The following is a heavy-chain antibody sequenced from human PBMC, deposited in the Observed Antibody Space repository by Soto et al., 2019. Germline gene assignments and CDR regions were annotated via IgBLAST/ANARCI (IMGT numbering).Heavy chain of an antibody. CDR3: ERDPGYGRGVSFDP. Sequence: ESGGGLVQPGGSLRRSCAASGFSVSDNYMSWVRQAPGKGLEWISVIYSSGDTYYAYSVKGRLTIPRDNSRNTLYLQINDLRVEETAIYYCERDPGYGRGVSFDPWGQGIPVTVSS. D-gene: IGHD2-8*01. V-gene: IGHV3-66*01. CDR2: IYSSGDT. J-gene: IGHJ5*02. CDR1: GFSVSDNY.